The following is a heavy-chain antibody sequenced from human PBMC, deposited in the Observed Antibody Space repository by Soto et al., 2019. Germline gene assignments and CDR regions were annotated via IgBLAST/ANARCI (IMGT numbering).Heavy chain of an antibody. CDR2: IYYTGYT. J-gene: IGHJ5*02. V-gene: IGHV4-59*01. CDR3: ARERGEWFGDLLPHRWIDP. CDR1: GGSISDYY. D-gene: IGHD3-10*01. Sequence: QVQLQESGPGLVKPSETLSLTCTVSGGSISDYYWSWIRQPPGKGLEWIGYIYYTGYTSYNPSLKSRVTISLNTSRNQFSLRLSSVTAADTAVYYCARERGEWFGDLLPHRWIDPWGQGTLVTVS.